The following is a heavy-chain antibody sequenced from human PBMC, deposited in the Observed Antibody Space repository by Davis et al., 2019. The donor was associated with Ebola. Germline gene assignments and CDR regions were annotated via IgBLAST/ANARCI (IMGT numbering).Heavy chain of an antibody. CDR3: ATTQWLREFDN. V-gene: IGHV3-23*03. D-gene: IGHD6-19*01. CDR1: GSTFSSYA. CDR2: IYDQST. J-gene: IGHJ4*02. Sequence: GGSLRLSCAASGSTFSSYAMYWVRQAPGKGLEWVSVIYDQSTAYADAVRGRFIISRDKSNNTLYLEMSSLRVDDTAVYYCATTQWLREFDNWGQGTLVTVSS.